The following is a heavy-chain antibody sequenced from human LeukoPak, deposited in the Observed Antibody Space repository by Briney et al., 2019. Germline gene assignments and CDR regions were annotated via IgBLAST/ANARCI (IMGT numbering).Heavy chain of an antibody. CDR1: GYTFTSYY. V-gene: IGHV1-46*01. J-gene: IGHJ5*02. CDR3: ARERGLVGATPAWFDP. CDR2: INPSGSST. D-gene: IGHD1-26*01. Sequence: ASVKVSCKASGYTFTSYYMHWVRQAPAQGLEWMGIINPSGSSTSYAQKFHGRVTMTRDTSKNTVYMELSSLRSEDTAVYYCARERGLVGATPAWFDPWGQGTLVTVSS.